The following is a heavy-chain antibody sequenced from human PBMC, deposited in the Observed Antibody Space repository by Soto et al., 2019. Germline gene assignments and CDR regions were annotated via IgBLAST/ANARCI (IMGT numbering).Heavy chain of an antibody. CDR1: GFTVSDAW. CDR3: TASRVQRGFDI. J-gene: IGHJ3*02. Sequence: GGSLRLSCVVSGFTVSDAWMSWVRQAPGKGLEWVARIISKTDGGTTDYTAPVKGRFITSRDESENTLYLEMNSLKTEDTAVYFCTASRVQRGFDIWGQGTLVTVSS. CDR2: IISKTDGGTT. D-gene: IGHD2-2*01. V-gene: IGHV3-15*01.